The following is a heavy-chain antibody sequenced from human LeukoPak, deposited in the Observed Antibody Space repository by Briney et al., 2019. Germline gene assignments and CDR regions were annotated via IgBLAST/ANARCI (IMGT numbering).Heavy chain of an antibody. Sequence: GASVKVSCKASGGTFSSYAISWVRQAPGQGLEWMGRIIPIFGTANYAQKFQGRVTITTDGSTSTAYMELSSLRSEDTAVYYCARDLENCSGGSCPYYYYYYMDVWGKGTTATVSS. D-gene: IGHD2-15*01. V-gene: IGHV1-69*05. J-gene: IGHJ6*03. CDR2: IIPIFGTA. CDR1: GGTFSSYA. CDR3: ARDLENCSGGSCPYYYYYYMDV.